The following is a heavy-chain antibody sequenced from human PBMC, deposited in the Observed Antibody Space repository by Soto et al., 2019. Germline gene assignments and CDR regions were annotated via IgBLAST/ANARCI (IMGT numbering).Heavy chain of an antibody. J-gene: IGHJ6*02. CDR1: WFSLSTSGVA. CDR2: IYWDDDK. V-gene: IGHV2-5*02. CDR3: ARRPGINFYYGLDV. Sequence: SGPTQVNPTQTLTLTCTFSWFSLSTSGVAVGWIRQPPGKALEWLAVIYWDDDKRYSPSLKSRLTISRDNSKNQVVLTMTNMDPVDTATYYCARRPGINFYYGLDVWGQGTTVTVSS.